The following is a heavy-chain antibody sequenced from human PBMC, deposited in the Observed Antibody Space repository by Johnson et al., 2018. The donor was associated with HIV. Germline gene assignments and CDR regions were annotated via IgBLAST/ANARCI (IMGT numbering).Heavy chain of an antibody. D-gene: IGHD5-24*01. CDR2: ISYDGSNK. Sequence: QAPGKGLEWVAVISYDGSNKYYADSVKGRFTISRDNSKNTLYLQMNSLRAEDTAVYYCAREMATIRGYAFDIWGQGTMVTVSS. CDR3: AREMATIRGYAFDI. V-gene: IGHV3-30-3*01. J-gene: IGHJ3*02.